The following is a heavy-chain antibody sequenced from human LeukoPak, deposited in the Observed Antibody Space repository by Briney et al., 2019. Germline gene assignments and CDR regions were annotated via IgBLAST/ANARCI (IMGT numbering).Heavy chain of an antibody. CDR2: INHSGST. V-gene: IGHV4-34*01. Sequence: SETLSLTCAVYGGSFSGYYWTWTRQPPGKELDWIGEINHSGSTSYDPSLKSRVTMSVDTSENQFSLKLSSVTAADTAVYYCARYRGGGYNYLDYWGQGTLVTVSS. D-gene: IGHD5-24*01. CDR1: GGSFSGYY. CDR3: ARYRGGGYNYLDY. J-gene: IGHJ4*02.